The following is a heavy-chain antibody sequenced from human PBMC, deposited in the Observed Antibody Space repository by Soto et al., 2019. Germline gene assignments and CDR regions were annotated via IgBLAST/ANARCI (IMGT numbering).Heavy chain of an antibody. CDR3: ARDSSGWYFDY. Sequence: QVQLQESGPGLVKPSETLSLTCTVSGGSISSYYWSWIRQPPGKGLEWIGYIYYSGSTNYNPSLKSRVTISVDTSKNQFSLKLSSVTAADTAVYYCARDSSGWYFDYWGQGTLVTVSS. D-gene: IGHD6-19*01. V-gene: IGHV4-59*01. J-gene: IGHJ4*02. CDR1: GGSISSYY. CDR2: IYYSGST.